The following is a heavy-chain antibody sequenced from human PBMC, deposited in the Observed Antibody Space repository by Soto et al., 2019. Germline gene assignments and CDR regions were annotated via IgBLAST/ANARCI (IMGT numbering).Heavy chain of an antibody. Sequence: EVQLLECGGGLVQPGGSLRLACAASGFTFSSYAMRWVRQAPVKGLEWVSAISGSGGSTYYADSVKGRFTISRDNSKNTLYLQMNSLRAEDTAVYYCARRGSGSYYDYWVQGTLVTVSS. CDR3: ARRGSGSYYDY. J-gene: IGHJ4*02. D-gene: IGHD1-26*01. CDR1: GFTFSSYA. CDR2: ISGSGGST. V-gene: IGHV3-23*01.